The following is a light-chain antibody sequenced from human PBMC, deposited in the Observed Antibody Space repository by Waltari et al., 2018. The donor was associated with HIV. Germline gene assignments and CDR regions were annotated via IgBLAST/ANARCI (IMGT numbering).Light chain of an antibody. CDR1: NIGSKS. J-gene: IGLJ2*01. Sequence: SYVLTQPPSVSVAPGKTARITCGGNNIGSKSVHWYQQKPGQAAVLVIYDDSDRASGIPERCSGSNSGNTATLTIGRVEAGDEADYYCQVWDSSSDHVVFGGGTKLTVL. CDR3: QVWDSSSDHVV. CDR2: DDS. V-gene: IGLV3-21*04.